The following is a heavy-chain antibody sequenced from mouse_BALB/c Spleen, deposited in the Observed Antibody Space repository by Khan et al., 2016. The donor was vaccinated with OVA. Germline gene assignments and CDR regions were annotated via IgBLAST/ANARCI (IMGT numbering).Heavy chain of an antibody. V-gene: IGHV3-8*02. CDR1: GDSITGGY. CDR2: IIYTGYT. CDR3: ARSTYRYAFVY. Sequence: EVQLQESGPSLVKPSQTLSLTCSVTGDSITGGYWNWIRKFPGNKLEYMGYIIYTGYTYYNPSPKSRISIIRHTSENQKYLKMSSVTEADAATYYCARSTYRYAFVYWGQGTLVTVSA. D-gene: IGHD2-14*01. J-gene: IGHJ3*01.